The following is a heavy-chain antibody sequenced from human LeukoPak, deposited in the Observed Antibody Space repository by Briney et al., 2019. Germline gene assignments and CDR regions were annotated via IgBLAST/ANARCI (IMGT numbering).Heavy chain of an antibody. D-gene: IGHD4-23*01. Sequence: HPGGSLRLSCAASGFTFSSYAMSWVRQAPGKGLEWVSAISGSGGSTYYADSVKGRFTISRDNSKNTVYLQMNSLRVEDTALYYCARDSGAVGGSPSDPWGQGTLVTVST. J-gene: IGHJ5*02. CDR3: ARDSGAVGGSPSDP. CDR2: ISGSGGST. V-gene: IGHV3-23*01. CDR1: GFTFSSYA.